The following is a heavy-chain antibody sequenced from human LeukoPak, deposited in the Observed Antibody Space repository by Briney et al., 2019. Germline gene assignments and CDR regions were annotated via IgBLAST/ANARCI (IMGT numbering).Heavy chain of an antibody. D-gene: IGHD3-3*01. Sequence: GGSLRLSCAASGFTFTMFGMNWVCQAPGKGLEWVSYIDGHSGIIYYADSVQGRFTISRDNAKDSVFLQMNGLRVDDTAVYYCARTYDFGRGPPGDAFDNWGQGTLVTVPS. CDR3: ARTYDFGRGPPGDAFDN. J-gene: IGHJ3*02. V-gene: IGHV3-48*01. CDR1: GFTFTMFG. CDR2: IDGHSGII.